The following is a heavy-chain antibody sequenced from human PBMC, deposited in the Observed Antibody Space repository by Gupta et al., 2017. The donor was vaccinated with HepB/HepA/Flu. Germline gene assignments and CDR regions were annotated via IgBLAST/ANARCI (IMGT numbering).Heavy chain of an antibody. CDR2: ISSSSSYI. D-gene: IGHD6-13*01. CDR3: ARDGYSSPY. CDR1: GFTFRSYS. J-gene: IGHJ4*02. Sequence: EVQLVESGGGLVKPGGSLRLSGAASGFTFRSYSMNWVRQAPGKGLEWVSYISSSSSYIYYADSVKGRFTISRDNAKNSLYLQMNSLRAEDTAVYYCARDGYSSPYWGQGTLVTVSS. V-gene: IGHV3-21*01.